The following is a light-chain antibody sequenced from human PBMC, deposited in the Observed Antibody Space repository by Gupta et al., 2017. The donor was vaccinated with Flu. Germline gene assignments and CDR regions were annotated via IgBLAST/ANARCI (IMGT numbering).Light chain of an antibody. CDR3: QSYDTSLSGYWV. V-gene: IGLV1-40*01. Sequence: QXVLTXXXXVSXAPGQXXTISCTGXRSNIGAGYDVHWYQQLPGTAPKLLIYVNSNRPSGVPDRFSGSKSGTSASLAITGLQAEDEAEYYCQSYDTSLSGYWVFGGGTKLTVL. J-gene: IGLJ3*02. CDR1: RSNIGAGYD. CDR2: VNS.